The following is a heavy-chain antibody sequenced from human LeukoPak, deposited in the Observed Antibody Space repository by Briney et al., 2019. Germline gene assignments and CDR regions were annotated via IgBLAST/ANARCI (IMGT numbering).Heavy chain of an antibody. CDR1: GYSISSGYY. Sequence: PSETLSRTCAVSGYSISSGYYWGWIRQPPGKGLEWIGSIYHSGSTYYNPSLKSRVTISVDTSKNQFSLKLSSVTAADTAVYYCARASRFGLVIIVDYFDYWGQGTLVTVSS. CDR2: IYHSGST. D-gene: IGHD3/OR15-3a*01. V-gene: IGHV4-38-2*01. CDR3: ARASRFGLVIIVDYFDY. J-gene: IGHJ4*02.